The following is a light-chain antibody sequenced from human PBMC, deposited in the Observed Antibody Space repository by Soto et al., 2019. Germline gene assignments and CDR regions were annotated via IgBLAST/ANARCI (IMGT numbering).Light chain of an antibody. CDR2: KAS. CDR1: QTISSW. CDR3: QQYNSYWET. J-gene: IGKJ1*01. Sequence: DIQMTQSPSTLSGSVGDRVTITCRASQTISSWLAWYQQKPGKAPKLLIYKASTLKSGVPSRFSGSGSGTEFTLTISSLQPDDFATYYCQQYNSYWETFGQGTKVDIK. V-gene: IGKV1-5*03.